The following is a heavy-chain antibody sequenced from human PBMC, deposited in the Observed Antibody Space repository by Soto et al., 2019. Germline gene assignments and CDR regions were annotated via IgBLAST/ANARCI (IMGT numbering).Heavy chain of an antibody. J-gene: IGHJ4*02. CDR3: AKDRQPDKSWACDY. Sequence: EVKFLESGGGLVQPGGSLRLSCKTSGFIFSEYTMSWVRQAPGKGMEWVSAIYSGGTAFYADSVRGRFTISRDNSATTVDLQMNSLRVEDSAIYYCAKDRQPDKSWACDYWGLGTLVTVSS. CDR2: IYSGGTA. D-gene: IGHD2-2*01. CDR1: GFIFSEYT. V-gene: IGHV3-23*01.